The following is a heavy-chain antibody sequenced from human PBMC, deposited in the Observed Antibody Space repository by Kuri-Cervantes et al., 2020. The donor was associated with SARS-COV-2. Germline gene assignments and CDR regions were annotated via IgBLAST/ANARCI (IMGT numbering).Heavy chain of an antibody. CDR1: GFTFSYYG. Sequence: GESLKISCAASGFTFSYYGMHWVRQAPGKGLEWVAFIRYDGSNKYYADSVKGRFTISRDNAKNSLYLQMNSLRAEDTAVYYCARDQYYGSGSYYYYYGMDVWGQGTTVTVS. D-gene: IGHD3-10*01. CDR3: ARDQYYGSGSYYYYYGMDV. CDR2: IRYDGSNK. V-gene: IGHV3-30*02. J-gene: IGHJ6*02.